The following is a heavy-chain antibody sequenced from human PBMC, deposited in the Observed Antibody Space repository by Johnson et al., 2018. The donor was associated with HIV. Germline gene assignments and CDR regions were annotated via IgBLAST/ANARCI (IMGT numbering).Heavy chain of an antibody. D-gene: IGHD3-9*01. Sequence: VQLVESGGGVVQPVRSLRLSCATSGFTFSSYWMSWVRQVPGKGLEWVANIKQDGSEKYYVDSVMGRFTISRDNAKNSLYLQMNSLRAEDTAAYYCARAYSVRLPNDGFDIWGQGTMVTVSS. CDR3: ARAYSVRLPNDGFDI. V-gene: IGHV3-7*05. CDR1: GFTFSSYW. J-gene: IGHJ3*02. CDR2: IKQDGSEK.